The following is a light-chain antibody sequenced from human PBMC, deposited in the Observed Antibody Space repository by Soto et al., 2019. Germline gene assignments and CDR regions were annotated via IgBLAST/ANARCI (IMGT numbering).Light chain of an antibody. CDR1: QSISNN. CDR3: QQYNNWPIT. CDR2: GAS. V-gene: IGKV3D-15*01. J-gene: IGKJ5*01. Sequence: EIVMTQSPATLSVSPGERATLSCRASQSISNNLAWYQQKPGQAPMLLIYGASTRATGIPARFSGSGSGTEFTLTISSLQSEDCAVYYCQQYNNWPITFGQGTRLEIK.